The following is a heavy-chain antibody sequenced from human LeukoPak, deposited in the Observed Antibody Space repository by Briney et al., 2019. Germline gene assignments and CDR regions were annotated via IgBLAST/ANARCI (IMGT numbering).Heavy chain of an antibody. CDR1: GFTFSSYA. D-gene: IGHD1-26*01. Sequence: GGSLRLSCAASGFTFSSYAMSWVRQAPGKGLEWVSAISGSGGSTYYADSVKGRFTISRDNSKNTLYLQMNSLRAEDTAVYYCAKTHQGGYYYYYYMDVWGKGTTVTVSS. CDR3: AKTHQGGYYYYYYMDV. CDR2: ISGSGGST. V-gene: IGHV3-23*01. J-gene: IGHJ6*03.